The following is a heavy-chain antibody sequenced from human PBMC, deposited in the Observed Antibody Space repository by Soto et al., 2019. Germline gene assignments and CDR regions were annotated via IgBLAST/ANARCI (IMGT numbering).Heavy chain of an antibody. V-gene: IGHV5-51*01. J-gene: IGHJ4*02. D-gene: IGHD2-15*01. Sequence: GESLKISCKGSGYSFTSYWIGWVRQMPGKGLEWMGIIYPGDSDTRYSPSFQGQVTISADKSISTAYLQWSSLKASDTAMYYCARFPFDCSGGSCYQYFDYWGQGTLVTVSS. CDR2: IYPGDSDT. CDR3: ARFPFDCSGGSCYQYFDY. CDR1: GYSFTSYW.